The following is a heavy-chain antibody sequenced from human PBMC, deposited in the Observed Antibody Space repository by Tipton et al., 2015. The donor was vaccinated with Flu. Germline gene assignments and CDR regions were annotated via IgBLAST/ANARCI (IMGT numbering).Heavy chain of an antibody. CDR3: AKDSGSPGDY. Sequence: SLRLSCAASGFTFSSYGMHWVRQAPGKGLEWVAVISYDGSNKYYADSVKGRFTISRDNSKNTLYLQMNSLRAEDTAVYYCAKDSGSPGDYWGQGTLVTVSS. D-gene: IGHD1-26*01. V-gene: IGHV3-30*18. J-gene: IGHJ4*02. CDR1: GFTFSSYG. CDR2: ISYDGSNK.